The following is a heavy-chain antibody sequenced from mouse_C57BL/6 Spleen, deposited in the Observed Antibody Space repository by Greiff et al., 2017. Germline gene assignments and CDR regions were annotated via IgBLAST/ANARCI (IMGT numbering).Heavy chain of an antibody. CDR3: ARTYYGTWFAY. CDR2: IYPGDGDT. CDR1: GYAFSSYW. D-gene: IGHD1-1*01. V-gene: IGHV1-80*01. Sequence: QVQLKESGAELVKPGASVKISCKASGYAFSSYWMNWVKQRPGKGLEWIGQIYPGDGDTNYNGKFKGKATLTADKSSSTAYMQLSSLTSADSAVYFCARTYYGTWFAYWGQGTLVTVSA. J-gene: IGHJ3*01.